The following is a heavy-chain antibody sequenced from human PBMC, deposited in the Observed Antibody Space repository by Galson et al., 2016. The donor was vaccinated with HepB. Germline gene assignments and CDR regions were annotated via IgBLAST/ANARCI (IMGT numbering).Heavy chain of an antibody. D-gene: IGHD5-18*01. CDR2: IKHDGKEK. CDR1: GFTFRDYW. V-gene: IGHV3-7*01. J-gene: IGHJ5*02. Sequence: SLRLSCAASGFTFRDYWMNWVRQAPGKGLEWVAIIKHDGKEKHYAASVTGRFTISRDNAKNSLYLQMNSLRAEDTAVYYCARAHGYNHGYNWLDPWGQGTLVTVSS. CDR3: ARAHGYNHGYNWLDP.